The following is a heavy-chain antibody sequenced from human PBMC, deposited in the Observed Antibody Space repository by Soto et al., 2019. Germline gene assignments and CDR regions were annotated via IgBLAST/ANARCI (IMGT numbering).Heavy chain of an antibody. J-gene: IGHJ4*02. D-gene: IGHD5-12*01. CDR2: IWYDGSNK. V-gene: IGHV3-33*01. CDR3: ARDSGYSGYEVLDY. Sequence: GGSLRLSCAASGFTFSSYGMHWVRQAPGKGLEWVAVIWYDGSNKYYADSVKGRFTISRDNSKNTLYLQMNSLRAEDTAVYYCARDSGYSGYEVLDYWGQGTLVTVSS. CDR1: GFTFSSYG.